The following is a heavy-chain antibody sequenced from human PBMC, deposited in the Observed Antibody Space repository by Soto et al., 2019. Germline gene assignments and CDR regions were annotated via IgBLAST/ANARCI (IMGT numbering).Heavy chain of an antibody. D-gene: IGHD6-13*01. J-gene: IGHJ4*02. CDR2: IIPIFGTA. V-gene: IGHV1-69*13. Sequence: GASVKVSCRASGVTFSSYAISWVRQAPGQGLEWMGGIIPIFGTANYAQKFQGRVTITADESTSTAYMELSSLRSEDTAVYYCARAPPWIAAAGYYFDYWGQGTLVTVSS. CDR3: ARAPPWIAAAGYYFDY. CDR1: GVTFSSYA.